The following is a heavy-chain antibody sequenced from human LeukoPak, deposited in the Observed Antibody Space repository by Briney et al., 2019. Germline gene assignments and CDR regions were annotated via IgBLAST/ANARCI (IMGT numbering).Heavy chain of an antibody. CDR3: ARSSETWIQLWSFDY. Sequence: PGGSLRLSCAASGFTFSSYGMHWVRQAPGKGLEWVAVIWYNGSNKYYADSVKGRFTISRDNSKNTLYLQMNSLRAEDTAVYYCARSSETWIQLWSFDYWGQGTLVTVSS. CDR1: GFTFSSYG. CDR2: IWYNGSNK. V-gene: IGHV3-33*01. D-gene: IGHD5-18*01. J-gene: IGHJ4*02.